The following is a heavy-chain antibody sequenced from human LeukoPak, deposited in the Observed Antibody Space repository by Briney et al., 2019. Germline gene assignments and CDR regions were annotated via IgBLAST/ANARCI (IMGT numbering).Heavy chain of an antibody. CDR1: GFTFSSYA. V-gene: IGHV3-23*01. Sequence: GGSLRLSCEASGFTFSSYAISWVRQAPGQGLDWVSAISDSGVTAYYADSVKGRFTISRDNSKSTLYLQMNSLRAEDTAVYYCANLNAPYWGNFDYWGQGTLVTVSS. CDR2: ISDSGVTA. D-gene: IGHD3-16*01. J-gene: IGHJ4*02. CDR3: ANLNAPYWGNFDY.